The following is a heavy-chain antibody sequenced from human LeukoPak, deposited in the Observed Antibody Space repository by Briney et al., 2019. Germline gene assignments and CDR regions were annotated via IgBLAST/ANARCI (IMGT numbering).Heavy chain of an antibody. Sequence: GGSLRLSCAASGFTFDDYGMHWVRQAPGKGLEWVSGISWNSGDIGYADSVKGRFTVSRDNAKNSLYLQMNSLRAEDSALYYCAKDMTGQAVAADSWGQGTLVTVSS. D-gene: IGHD6-19*01. CDR1: GFTFDDYG. CDR2: ISWNSGDI. V-gene: IGHV3-9*01. CDR3: AKDMTGQAVAADS. J-gene: IGHJ4*02.